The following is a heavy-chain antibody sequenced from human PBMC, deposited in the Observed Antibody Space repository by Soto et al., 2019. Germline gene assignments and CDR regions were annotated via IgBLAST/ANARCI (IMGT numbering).Heavy chain of an antibody. D-gene: IGHD2-15*01. CDR2: INPVGSST. V-gene: IGHV3-74*01. Sequence: EVQLVESGGGLVQPGGALRFSWPPPESTLSAYGLHGFRQAPGKGLVWISRINPVGSSTSNVDSVQGRFTISRDNGKNTLFLQMNSLRGEDTAVYYCARRGSGVTRGLHYWGQGTLVTVSS. CDR3: ARRGSGVTRGLHY. CDR1: ESTLSAYG. J-gene: IGHJ4*02.